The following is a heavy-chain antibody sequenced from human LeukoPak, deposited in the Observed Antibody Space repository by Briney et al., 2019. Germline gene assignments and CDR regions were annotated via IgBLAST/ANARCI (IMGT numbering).Heavy chain of an antibody. CDR1: GFTFSNYA. J-gene: IGHJ6*02. V-gene: IGHV3-23*01. CDR2: ISGSGVST. CDR3: AKWGSSVVAGFYGMDV. D-gene: IGHD6-19*01. Sequence: GGSLRLSCAVSGFTFSNYAMSWVRQAPEKGLEWVSAISGSGVSTYYADSVKGRITISRDNSKNTLYLQMNSLRAEDTAVYYCAKWGSSVVAGFYGMDVWGQGTTVTVSS.